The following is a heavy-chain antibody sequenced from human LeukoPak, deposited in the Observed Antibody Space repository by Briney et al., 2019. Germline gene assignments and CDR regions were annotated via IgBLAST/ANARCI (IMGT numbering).Heavy chain of an antibody. D-gene: IGHD2-2*02. J-gene: IGHJ5*02. Sequence: KSSETLSLTCTVSGGSISSYYWSWIRQPPGKGLEWIGYIYYSGSTNYNPSLKSRVTISVDTSKNQFSLKLSSVTAADTAVYYCARERIVVVPAAIPYNWFDPWGQGTLVTVSS. V-gene: IGHV4-59*01. CDR1: GGSISSYY. CDR2: IYYSGST. CDR3: ARERIVVVPAAIPYNWFDP.